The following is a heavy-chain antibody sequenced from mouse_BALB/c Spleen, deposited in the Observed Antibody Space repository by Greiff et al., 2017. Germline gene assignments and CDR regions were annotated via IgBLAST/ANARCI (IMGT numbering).Heavy chain of an antibody. J-gene: IGHJ4*01. V-gene: IGHV5-17*02. Sequence: DVQLVESGGGLVQPGGSRKLSCAASGFTFSSFGMHWVRQAPEKGLEWVAYISSGSSTIYYADTVKGRFTISRDNPKNTLFLQMTSLRSEDTAMYYCARGGYGSSYAMDYWGQGTSVTVSS. CDR2: ISSGSSTI. D-gene: IGHD1-1*01. CDR1: GFTFSSFG. CDR3: ARGGYGSSYAMDY.